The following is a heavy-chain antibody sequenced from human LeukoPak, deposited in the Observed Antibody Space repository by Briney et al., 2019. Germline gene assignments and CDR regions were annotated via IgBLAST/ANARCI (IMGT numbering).Heavy chain of an antibody. J-gene: IGHJ3*02. V-gene: IGHV4-61*02. Sequence: SQTLSLTCTVSGVSMSGGNFYWSWIRQPAGKGLEWIGRIFNSGNTNYNPSLKSRVTMSVDTSKNQFSLKLSSVTAADTAVYYCARHIDIVVVPAAIKALGYAFDIWGQGTMVTVSS. CDR1: GVSMSGGNFY. D-gene: IGHD2-2*01. CDR2: IFNSGNT. CDR3: ARHIDIVVVPAAIKALGYAFDI.